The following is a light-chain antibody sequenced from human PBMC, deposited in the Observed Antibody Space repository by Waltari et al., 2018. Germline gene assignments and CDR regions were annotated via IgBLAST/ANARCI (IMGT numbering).Light chain of an antibody. CDR1: RRHPGNYYH. CDR2: EVS. J-gene: IGLJ2*01. V-gene: IGLV2-14*03. CDR3: MSYTNGNTHVV. Sequence: QSVLTQPASVSGSPGQSITISCTETRRHPGNYYHVSWLQQYPGKAPKLLIYEVSNRPSGISHRFSGSKSGNTASLTISGLQAEDEANYYCMSYTNGNTHVVFGGGTKVTVL.